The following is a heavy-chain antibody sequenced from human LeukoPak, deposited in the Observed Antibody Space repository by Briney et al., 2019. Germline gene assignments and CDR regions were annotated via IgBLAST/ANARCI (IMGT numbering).Heavy chain of an antibody. V-gene: IGHV4-4*07. CDR2: FYTSGIT. CDR3: ARDSPGAFDT. J-gene: IGHJ3*02. Sequence: SETLSLTCIVSGGSIRSYYWSWIRQPAGKGLEWIGRFYTSGITSYNPSLKSRVTMSVDTSKNQFSLKVTSVTAADTAVYYCARDSPGAFDTWGPGTMITVSS. CDR1: GGSIRSYY.